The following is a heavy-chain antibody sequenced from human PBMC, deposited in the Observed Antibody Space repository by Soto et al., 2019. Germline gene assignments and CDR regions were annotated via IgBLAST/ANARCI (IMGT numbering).Heavy chain of an antibody. J-gene: IGHJ4*02. CDR1: GGSISSGDYY. CDR2: IYYSGST. CDR3: DRGDSSGYLDY. D-gene: IGHD3-22*01. Sequence: PSETLSLTCTVSGGSISSGDYYWSWIRQPPGKGLEWIGYIYYSGSTYYNPSLKSRVTISVDTSKNQFSLKLSSVTAADTAVYYCDRGDSSGYLDYWGQGTLVTVSS. V-gene: IGHV4-30-4*01.